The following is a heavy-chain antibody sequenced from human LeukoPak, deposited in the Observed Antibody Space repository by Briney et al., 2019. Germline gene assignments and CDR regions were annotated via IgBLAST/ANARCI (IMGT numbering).Heavy chain of an antibody. D-gene: IGHD6-19*01. V-gene: IGHV1-18*01. J-gene: IGHJ5*02. Sequence: ASVKVSCKASGGTFSSYAISWVRQAPGQGLEWMGWISAYNGNTNYAQKLQGRVTMTTDTSTSTAYMELRSLRSDDTAVYYCARGAGSGWLYNWFDPWGQGTLVTVSS. CDR1: GGTFSSYA. CDR2: ISAYNGNT. CDR3: ARGAGSGWLYNWFDP.